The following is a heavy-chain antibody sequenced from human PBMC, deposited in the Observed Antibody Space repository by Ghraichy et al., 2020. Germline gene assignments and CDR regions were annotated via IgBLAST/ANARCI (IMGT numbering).Heavy chain of an antibody. CDR1: GFTFSDYS. CDR3: ARANSSGWSGDFDY. V-gene: IGHV3-21*01. CDR2: ISGGATYT. Sequence: GGSLRLSCAASGFTFSDYSLHWVRQAPGKGLEWVAYISGGATYTDLADSVKGRFTISRDNAQKTLTLQMHSLRVEDTALYYCARANSSGWSGDFDYWGQGTLVSVSS. D-gene: IGHD6-19*01. J-gene: IGHJ4*02.